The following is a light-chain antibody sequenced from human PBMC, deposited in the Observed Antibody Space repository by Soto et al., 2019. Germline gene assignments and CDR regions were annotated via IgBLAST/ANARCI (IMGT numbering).Light chain of an antibody. Sequence: DIQMTQSPSTLSAFVGDRVTITCRASQSISSWLAWYQQKPGKAPKLLIYKASSLQSGVPSRFSGSGSGTEFTRTISSLQPDDFATYYCQQYSSYSFNFGQGTKLEIK. V-gene: IGKV1-5*03. CDR3: QQYSSYSFN. CDR2: KAS. CDR1: QSISSW. J-gene: IGKJ2*01.